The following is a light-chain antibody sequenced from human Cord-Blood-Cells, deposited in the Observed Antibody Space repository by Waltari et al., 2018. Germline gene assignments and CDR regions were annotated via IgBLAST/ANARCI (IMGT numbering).Light chain of an antibody. Sequence: DIQMTQSPSTLSASVGDRVTITCRASQSISSWLAWYQQKPGKAPKLLIYDASSLESGVQSRFSGSGSGTEFTLTISSLQPDDFVTYYCQQYNSYSGTFGQGTKVEIK. CDR2: DAS. CDR3: QQYNSYSGT. CDR1: QSISSW. J-gene: IGKJ1*01. V-gene: IGKV1-5*01.